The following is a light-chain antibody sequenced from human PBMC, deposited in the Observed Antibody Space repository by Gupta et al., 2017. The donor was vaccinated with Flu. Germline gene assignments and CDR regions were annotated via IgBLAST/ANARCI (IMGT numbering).Light chain of an antibody. CDR2: KAS. J-gene: IGKJ1*01. CDR1: QTINMW. Sequence: IQMTQPPSTLSASVGDRVTITCRASQTINMWLAWYQQKPGKAPKLLIYKASTLETGVPSRFSGSGSGTEFTLTIGSLQPDDFATYYYQQYNNFPRTFGQGTKVEIK. V-gene: IGKV1-5*03. CDR3: QQYNNFPRT.